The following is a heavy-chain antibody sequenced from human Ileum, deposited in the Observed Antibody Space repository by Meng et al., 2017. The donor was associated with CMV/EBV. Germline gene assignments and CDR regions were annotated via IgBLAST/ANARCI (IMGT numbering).Heavy chain of an antibody. J-gene: IGHJ4*02. CDR1: GCTVCNYG. V-gene: IGHV1-18*01. CDR3: ARGPSRTDFDY. D-gene: IGHD1-14*01. CDR2: ICGLTCNT. Sequence: HVLQCGPEYKKAGASVNVAYRASGCTVCNYGVTWVRQAPGQGVERLGWICGLTCNTHYTQMIQGRATLTADTSTTTAYMKLTSLRSDDTAVYYCARGPSRTDFDYWGQGTLVTVSS.